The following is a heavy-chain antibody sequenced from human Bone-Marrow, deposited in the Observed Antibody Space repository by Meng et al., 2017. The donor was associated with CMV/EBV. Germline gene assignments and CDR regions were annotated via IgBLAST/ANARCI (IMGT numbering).Heavy chain of an antibody. V-gene: IGHV3-74*01. D-gene: IGHD3-16*02. Sequence: IRSCAASGFSLRGRGVQWVGQGPGKGLVWVAHINSDGSYTNYADSVKGRFTISRDNAKNTLYLQMNSLRADDTAVYYCARGSALNDYWGQGTLVTVSS. CDR3: ARGSALNDY. J-gene: IGHJ4*02. CDR2: INSDGSYT. CDR1: GFSLRGRG.